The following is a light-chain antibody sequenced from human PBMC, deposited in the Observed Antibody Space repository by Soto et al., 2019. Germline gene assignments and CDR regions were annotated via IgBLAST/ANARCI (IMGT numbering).Light chain of an antibody. CDR3: QQYNSCPPIT. Sequence: EIVMTQSPATLSVSPGERATLSCRASQSVRSNFASYHQKPGQAPRLLIYDASTRATGIPARFSGSGSGTEFTLTISSLQSEDFAVYYCQQYNSCPPITFGQGTKVDIK. V-gene: IGKV3-15*01. J-gene: IGKJ1*01. CDR2: DAS. CDR1: QSVRSN.